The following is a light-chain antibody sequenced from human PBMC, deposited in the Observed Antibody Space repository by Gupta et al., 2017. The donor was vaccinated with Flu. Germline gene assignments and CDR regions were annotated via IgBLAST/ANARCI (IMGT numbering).Light chain of an antibody. CDR1: SGHSNYA. J-gene: IGLJ3*02. V-gene: IGLV4-69*01. CDR3: QTWGTGIQV. CDR2: LNSDGSH. Sequence: QLVLTQSPSASASLGASVKLTCTLSSGHSNYAIAWHQQQPEKGPRYLMKLNSDGSHSKGDGIPDRFSGSSSVAERYLTISSLQAEDEADYYCQTWGTGIQVFGGGTKLTVL.